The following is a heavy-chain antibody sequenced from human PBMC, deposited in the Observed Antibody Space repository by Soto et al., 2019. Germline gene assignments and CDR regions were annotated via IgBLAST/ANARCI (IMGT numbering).Heavy chain of an antibody. CDR2: IYHSGST. Sequence: PSETLSLTCAVSGGPISSSNWWSWVRQPPGKGLEWIGEIYHSGSTNYNPSLKSRVTISVDKSKNQFSLKLSSVTAADTAVYYCASRSGWPNWFDPWGQGTLVTVSS. V-gene: IGHV4-4*02. CDR3: ASRSGWPNWFDP. J-gene: IGHJ5*02. CDR1: GGPISSSNW. D-gene: IGHD6-19*01.